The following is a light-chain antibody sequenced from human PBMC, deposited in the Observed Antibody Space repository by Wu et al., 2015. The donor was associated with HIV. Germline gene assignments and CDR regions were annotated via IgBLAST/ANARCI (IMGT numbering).Light chain of an antibody. CDR3: QQRYNWPLT. CDR2: GIS. J-gene: IGKJ4*01. Sequence: EAVLTQSPATLSLSPGERAALSCRASQSVRTYLAWYQQKPGQAPRLLIYGISNRATGIPTRFSGSGSETDFTLTISSLEPEDFAVYYCQQRYNWPLTFGGGTKVEIK. CDR1: QSVRTY. V-gene: IGKV3-11*01.